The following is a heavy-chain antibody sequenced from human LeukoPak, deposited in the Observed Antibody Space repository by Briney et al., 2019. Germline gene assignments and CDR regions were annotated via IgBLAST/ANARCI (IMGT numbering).Heavy chain of an antibody. J-gene: IGHJ5*02. CDR2: ISSSGSTI. CDR3: AKDRYYGSGSYTVRKFLNP. CDR1: GFTFSSYE. D-gene: IGHD3-10*01. Sequence: PGGSLRLSCAASGFTFSSYEMNWVRQAPGKGLEWVSYISSSGSTIYYADSVKGRFTISRDNAKNSLYLQMNSLRAEDTAVYYCAKDRYYGSGSYTVRKFLNPWGQGTLVTVSS. V-gene: IGHV3-48*03.